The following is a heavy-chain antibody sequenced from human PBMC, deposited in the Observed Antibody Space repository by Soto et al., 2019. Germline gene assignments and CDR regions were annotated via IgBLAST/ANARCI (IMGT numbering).Heavy chain of an antibody. Sequence: VSVKVSCKSSVNTFINYVISRVRQAPGQGLEWMGWMNPNSGNTGYAQKFQGRVTVTRNTSISTAYMELSSLRSEDTAVYYCARAYYYGSGSYYGDDAFDIWGQGTMVTVSS. J-gene: IGHJ3*02. CDR3: ARAYYYGSGSYYGDDAFDI. CDR2: MNPNSGNT. V-gene: IGHV1-8*02. D-gene: IGHD3-10*01. CDR1: VNTFINYV.